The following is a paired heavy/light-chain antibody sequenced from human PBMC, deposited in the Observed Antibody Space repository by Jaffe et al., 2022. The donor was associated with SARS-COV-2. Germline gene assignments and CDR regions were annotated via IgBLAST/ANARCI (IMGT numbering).Light chain of an antibody. CDR2: DVS. CDR3: SSYTSTSILV. J-gene: IGLJ2*01. V-gene: IGLV2-14*03. Sequence: SALTQPASVSGSPGQSITISCTGSSSDINDYYYVSWYQHRPGKVPKVVIYDVSNRPSGVSDRFSGSTSGNTASLTISGLQAEDEADYYCSSYTSTSILVFGGGTRLTVL. CDR1: SSDINDYYY.
Heavy chain of an antibody. CDR2: IYFAGST. Sequence: QLQLQESGPGLVKPSETLSLTCTVSGGSISSSNYYWGWIRQPPGKGLEWIGNIYFAGSTYYSPSLKSRVTISVDTSKNQFSLRLTSVTAADTAVYYCARLHYYDSSTYLYYFDQWGQGTLVTVSS. CDR1: GGSISSSNYY. J-gene: IGHJ4*02. V-gene: IGHV4-39*01. CDR3: ARLHYYDSSTYLYYFDQ. D-gene: IGHD3-22*01.